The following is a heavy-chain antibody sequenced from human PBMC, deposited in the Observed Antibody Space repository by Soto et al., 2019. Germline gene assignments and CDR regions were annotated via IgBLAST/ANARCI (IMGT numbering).Heavy chain of an antibody. J-gene: IGHJ4*02. CDR1: GYAFTSYG. V-gene: IGHV1-18*04. CDR3: ARAATGSYHSAY. D-gene: IGHD3-10*01. CDR2: IAPHSGRT. Sequence: QVQLVQSGPEVKKPGASVRVSCMTSGYAFTSYGVNWVRQAPGQGLEWMGWIAPHSGRTTYLPKFQGRVTITADAATNTADMELGSLSSDDTGIYFCARAATGSYHSAYWGQGTVVTVSS.